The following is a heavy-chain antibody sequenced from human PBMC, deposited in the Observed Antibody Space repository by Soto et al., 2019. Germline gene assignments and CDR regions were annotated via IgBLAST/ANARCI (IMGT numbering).Heavy chain of an antibody. CDR3: ARPVVWFGNPFAY. Sequence: QVQLQESGPGLVKPSQTLSLTCTVSGGSISSGGYYWSWIRQHPGKGLEWIGYIYYSGSTYYNPSLKSRVTISVDTSKNQFSLKLSSVPAADTAVYYCARPVVWFGNPFAYWGKGTLFTVSS. D-gene: IGHD3-10*01. CDR1: GGSISSGGYY. CDR2: IYYSGST. V-gene: IGHV4-31*03. J-gene: IGHJ4*02.